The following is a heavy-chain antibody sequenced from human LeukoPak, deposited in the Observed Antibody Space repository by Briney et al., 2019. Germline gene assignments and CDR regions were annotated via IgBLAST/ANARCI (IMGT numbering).Heavy chain of an antibody. J-gene: IGHJ6*03. CDR1: GGSISSSSYY. CDR3: ARDFSSSSTVYYYYYMDV. D-gene: IGHD6-6*01. V-gene: IGHV4-39*07. Sequence: PSETLSLTCTVSGGSISSSSYYWGWIRQPPGKGLVWIGSIHYSGSTNYNPSLKSRVTISVDTSKNQFSLKLSSVTAADTAIYYGARDFSSSSTVYYYYYMDVWGKGTTVTVSS. CDR2: IHYSGST.